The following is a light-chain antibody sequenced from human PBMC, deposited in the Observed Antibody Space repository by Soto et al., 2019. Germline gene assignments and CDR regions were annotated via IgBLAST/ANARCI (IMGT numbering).Light chain of an antibody. V-gene: IGKV1-27*01. Sequence: DIQMTQSPSSLSASVGDRVTITCRASQGISNYLAWYQQQPGKVPKLLIYVASTLQSGVPSRFSGSGSGTDFTLTISSLQPEYVATYYLQKYNSAPWTFGQGTKVEIK. CDR3: QKYNSAPWT. CDR1: QGISNY. CDR2: VAS. J-gene: IGKJ1*01.